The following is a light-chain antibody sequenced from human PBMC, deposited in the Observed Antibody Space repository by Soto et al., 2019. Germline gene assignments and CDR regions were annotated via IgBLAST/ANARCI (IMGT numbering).Light chain of an antibody. Sequence: EIVLTQSPGTLSLSPGERATLSCRASQSVSSSYLAWYQQKPGQAPRPLIYGASSRAIGIPDRFSGSGSGIYFSLSISRLEPEDCAVYYCQQYGSAPGTFGQGTKVEIK. J-gene: IGKJ1*01. V-gene: IGKV3-20*01. CDR2: GAS. CDR1: QSVSSSY. CDR3: QQYGSAPGT.